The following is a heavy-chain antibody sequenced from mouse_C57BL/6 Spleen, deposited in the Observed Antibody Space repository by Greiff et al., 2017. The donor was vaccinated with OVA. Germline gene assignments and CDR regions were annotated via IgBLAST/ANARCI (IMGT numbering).Heavy chain of an antibody. J-gene: IGHJ1*03. CDR1: GYTFTSYW. V-gene: IGHV1-5*01. CDR3: TRGPYYYGSSYEWYFDV. CDR2: IYPGNSDT. Sequence: EVQLQQSGTVLARPGASVKMSCKPSGYTFTSYWMHWVKQRPGQGLEWIGAIYPGNSDTSYNQKFKGKAKLTAVTSASTAYMELSSLTNEDSAVYYCTRGPYYYGSSYEWYFDVWGTGTTVTVSS. D-gene: IGHD1-1*01.